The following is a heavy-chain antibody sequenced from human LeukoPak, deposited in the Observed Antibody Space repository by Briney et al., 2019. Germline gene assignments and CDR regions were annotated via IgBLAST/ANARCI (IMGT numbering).Heavy chain of an antibody. CDR1: GFTFRMYW. D-gene: IGHD5-12*01. J-gene: IGHJ3*02. CDR2: INSDGSST. Sequence: GGSLTLSCPASGFTFRMYWMHWVRQAPGNGLVWVARINSDGSSTNYADSVKGRFTISRDNAKNTLYLQMTSLRAEDTAVYYCALSETGDGRGYDAFDIWGQGTMVTVSS. V-gene: IGHV3-74*01. CDR3: ALSETGDGRGYDAFDI.